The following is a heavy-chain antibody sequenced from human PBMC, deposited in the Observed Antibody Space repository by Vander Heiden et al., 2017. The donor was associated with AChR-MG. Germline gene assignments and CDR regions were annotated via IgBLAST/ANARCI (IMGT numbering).Heavy chain of an antibody. CDR1: GFTFSSYS. D-gene: IGHD4-17*01. CDR2: ISSSSSYI. CDR3: ARANDYGDYPVY. J-gene: IGHJ4*02. Sequence: EVQLVESGGGLVKPGGSLRLSCAASGFTFSSYSMNWVRQAPGKGLEWVSSISSSSSYIYYADSVKGRFTISRDNAKNSLYLQMNSLRAEDTAVYYCARANDYGDYPVYWGQGTLVTVSS. V-gene: IGHV3-21*01.